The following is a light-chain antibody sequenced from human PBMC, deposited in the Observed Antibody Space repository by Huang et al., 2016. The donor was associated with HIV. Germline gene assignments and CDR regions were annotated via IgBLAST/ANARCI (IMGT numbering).Light chain of an antibody. V-gene: IGKV3-15*01. CDR3: QQYDNWPPRGT. J-gene: IGKJ1*01. CDR2: GAS. CDR1: QSVSSN. Sequence: EIVMTQSPATLSVSPGERATLSCRASQSVSSNVAWYQQKPGQAPRRLIYGASTRATGIPARFSGSGSGTEFILTISSLQSEDFAVYYCQQYDNWPPRGTFGQGTKVEIK.